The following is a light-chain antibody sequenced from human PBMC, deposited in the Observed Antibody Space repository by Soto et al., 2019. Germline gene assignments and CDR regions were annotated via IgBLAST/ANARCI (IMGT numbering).Light chain of an antibody. V-gene: IGKV3-20*01. CDR3: QQYDSSPPT. CDR1: QSVRSSH. Sequence: EIVLTQSPGTLSLSPGERATLSCRASQSVRSSHLAWYQQKPGQAPRLLMYGTSSRATGIPDRFSGSGSGTDFTLSISRLEPEDFAMYYCQQYDSSPPTFGGGTKVDI. J-gene: IGKJ4*01. CDR2: GTS.